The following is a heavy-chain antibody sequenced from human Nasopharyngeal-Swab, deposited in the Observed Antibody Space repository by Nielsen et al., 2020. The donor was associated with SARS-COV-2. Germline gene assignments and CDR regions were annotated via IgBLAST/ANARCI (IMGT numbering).Heavy chain of an antibody. Sequence: GGSLRLSCKGSGYSFTSYYIIWVRQMPGQGLEWMGRIDHSDSYTNYSPSFQGHVTISADKSISTAYLQWSSLKASDTAIYYCARRGFEYNSSPEWDYWGQGTLVTVSS. J-gene: IGHJ4*02. CDR2: IDHSDSYT. CDR1: GYSFTSYY. CDR3: ARRGFEYNSSPEWDY. D-gene: IGHD6-6*01. V-gene: IGHV5-10-1*01.